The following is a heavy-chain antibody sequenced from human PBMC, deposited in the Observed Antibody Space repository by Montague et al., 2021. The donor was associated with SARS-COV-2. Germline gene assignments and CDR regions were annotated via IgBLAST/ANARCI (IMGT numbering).Heavy chain of an antibody. V-gene: IGHV4-39*07. CDR1: GGSISSSSYY. Sequence: SETLSLTCTVSGGSISSSSYYWSWIRQPPGKGLEWIGSIYYTGSTYYNPSLKSRVTISVDTSKNQFSLKLSSVTAADTAVYYCARDTRIAMLVVVTGYGLDDWGQGTTVTVSS. J-gene: IGHJ6*02. CDR2: IYYTGST. CDR3: ARDTRIAMLVVVTGYGLDD. D-gene: IGHD3-22*01.